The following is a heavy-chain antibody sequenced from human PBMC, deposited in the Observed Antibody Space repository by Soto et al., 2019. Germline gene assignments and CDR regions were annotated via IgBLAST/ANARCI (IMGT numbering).Heavy chain of an antibody. CDR3: AKQHGAWPSNWLDA. CDR2: ISVTGENS. V-gene: IGHV3-23*01. Sequence: GWSLRLSCTASQFTFSVYGMSWFRQAPGKGLEWGSSISVTGENSLYADSVRGRFTMSRDNSKGLLYLQMNSLRVDDTAMYYCAKQHGAWPSNWLDAWGQGALVTVSS. CDR1: QFTFSVYG. J-gene: IGHJ5*02.